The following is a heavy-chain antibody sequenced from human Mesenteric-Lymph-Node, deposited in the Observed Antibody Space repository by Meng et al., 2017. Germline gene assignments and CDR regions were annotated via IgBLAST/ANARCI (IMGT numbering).Heavy chain of an antibody. CDR2: TYYRSKWSI. V-gene: IGHV6-1*01. CDR1: GDRGAINNAS. J-gene: IGHJ5*01. CDR3: ASWRYDS. Sequence: QSGPRLVTPPPTPSLTCGISGDRGAINNASWNWIRQSPSRGLEWLGRTYYRSKWSIEYALSMKSRITINPDTSKNQFSLQLNSVTPEDTAVYYCASWRYDSWGQGTLVTVSS.